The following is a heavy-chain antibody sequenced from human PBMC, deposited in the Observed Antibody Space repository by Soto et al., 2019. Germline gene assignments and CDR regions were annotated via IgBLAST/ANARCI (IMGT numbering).Heavy chain of an antibody. CDR1: GGSFSGYY. CDR2: INHSGST. J-gene: IGHJ5*02. CDR3: ARGDYVGLMVSTHRTNWFDP. Sequence: PSETLSLTCAVYGGSFSGYYWSWIRQPPGKGLEWIGEINHSGSTNYNPSLKSRVTISVDTSKNQFSLKLSSVTAADTAVYYCARGDYVGLMVSTHRTNWFDPWGQGTLVTVSS. V-gene: IGHV4-34*01. D-gene: IGHD2-8*01.